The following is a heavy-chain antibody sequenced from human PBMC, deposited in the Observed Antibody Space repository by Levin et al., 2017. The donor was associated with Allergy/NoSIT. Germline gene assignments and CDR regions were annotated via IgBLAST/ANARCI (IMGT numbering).Heavy chain of an antibody. V-gene: IGHV3-23*01. CDR2: ISGSGGST. CDR3: AKDMISMVDCSGGSCDSPPYFFDY. J-gene: IGHJ4*02. CDR1: GFTFSSYA. D-gene: IGHD2-15*01. Sequence: QPGGSLRLSCAASGFTFSSYAMSWVRQAPGKGLEWVSAISGSGGSTYYADSVKGRFTISRDNSKNTLYLQMNSLRAEDTAVYYCAKDMISMVDCSGGSCDSPPYFFDYWGQGTLVTVSS.